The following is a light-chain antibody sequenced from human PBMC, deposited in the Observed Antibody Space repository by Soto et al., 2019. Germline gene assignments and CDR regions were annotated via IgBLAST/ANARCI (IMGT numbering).Light chain of an antibody. J-gene: IGKJ2*01. V-gene: IGKV2-30*01. CDR2: KVS. Sequence: DVVMTQSPLSLPVTLGQPASISCRSSQSLVYSDGDTYLNWFHQRPGQSPRRLIYKVSNRDTGVPDRVSGSGSGTDFTLKISSVEAEDVGTYDCRQSTHWPTTVGQGTKLEIK. CDR1: QSLVYSDGDTY. CDR3: RQSTHWPTT.